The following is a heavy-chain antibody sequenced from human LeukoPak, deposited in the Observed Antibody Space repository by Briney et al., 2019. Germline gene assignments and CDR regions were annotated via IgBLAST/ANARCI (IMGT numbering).Heavy chain of an antibody. Sequence: SETLSLTCTVSCGSISNYYWSWIRQPPGKGLEWIGYIFYSGSTNYNPSLKSRVTISVDTSKNQFSLKLSSVTAADTAVYYCARHPSAVAGKTFDYWGQGTLVTVSS. CDR2: IFYSGST. CDR1: CGSISNYY. D-gene: IGHD6-19*01. CDR3: ARHPSAVAGKTFDY. V-gene: IGHV4-59*08. J-gene: IGHJ4*02.